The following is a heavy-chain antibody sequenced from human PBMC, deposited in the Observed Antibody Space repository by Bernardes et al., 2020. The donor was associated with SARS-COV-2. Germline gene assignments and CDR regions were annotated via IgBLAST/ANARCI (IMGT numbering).Heavy chain of an antibody. J-gene: IGHJ6*02. CDR2: ISYDGINK. CDR3: AKDIGYSNSGLLGYYGMDV. Sequence: SLRLSCAASGFTFRNYGMHWVRQAPGKGLEWVALISYDGINKYYPDSAEGRFTISRDNSKKMLYLEVKSMRAEDTAVYYCAKDIGYSNSGLLGYYGMDVWGQGATVTVSS. CDR1: GFTFRNYG. D-gene: IGHD5-12*01. V-gene: IGHV3-30*18.